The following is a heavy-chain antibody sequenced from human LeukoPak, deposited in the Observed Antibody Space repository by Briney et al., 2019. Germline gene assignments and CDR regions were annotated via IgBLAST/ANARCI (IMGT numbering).Heavy chain of an antibody. V-gene: IGHV4-59*08. CDR3: ARQRIAVARPVGWFDP. Sequence: SETLSLTCTVSGGSISSYYWSWIRQPPGKGLEWIGYIYYSVSTNYNPSLKSRVTISVDTSKNQFSLKLSSVTAADTAVYYCARQRIAVARPVGWFDPWGQGTLVTVSS. CDR1: GGSISSYY. J-gene: IGHJ5*02. CDR2: IYYSVST. D-gene: IGHD6-19*01.